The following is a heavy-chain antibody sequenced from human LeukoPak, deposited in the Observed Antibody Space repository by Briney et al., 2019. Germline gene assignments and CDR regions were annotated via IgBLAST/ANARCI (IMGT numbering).Heavy chain of an antibody. Sequence: GGSLRLSCAASGFTFSSYWMSWVRQAPGEGLEWVANIKQDGSEKYYVDSVKGRFTISRDNAKNSLYLQMNSLRAEDTAVYCCARADCSSTSCFQFDYWGQGTLVTVSS. V-gene: IGHV3-7*03. CDR2: IKQDGSEK. D-gene: IGHD2-2*01. CDR1: GFTFSSYW. J-gene: IGHJ4*02. CDR3: ARADCSSTSCFQFDY.